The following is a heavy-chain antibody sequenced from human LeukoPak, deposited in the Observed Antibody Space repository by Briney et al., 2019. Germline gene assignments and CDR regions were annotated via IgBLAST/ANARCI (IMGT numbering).Heavy chain of an antibody. CDR3: ARVVYDYVWGSYRYLDY. V-gene: IGHV4-4*02. J-gene: IGHJ4*02. Sequence: GSLRLSCAASGFTFSSSAMSWVRQPPGKGLEWIGEIYHSGSTNYNPSLKSRVTISVDKSKNQFSLKLSSVTAADTAVYYCARVVYDYVWGSYRYLDYWGQGTLVTVSS. D-gene: IGHD3-16*02. CDR1: GFTFSSSA. CDR2: IYHSGST.